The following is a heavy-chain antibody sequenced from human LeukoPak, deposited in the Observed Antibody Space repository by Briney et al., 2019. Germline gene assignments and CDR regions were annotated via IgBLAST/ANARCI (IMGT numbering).Heavy chain of an antibody. J-gene: IGHJ4*02. CDR2: IYTGGST. V-gene: IGHV4-4*07. Sequence: SETLSLTCTVSGGSISSYYWRWIRQPAGKELEWIGRIYTGGSTNYNPSLKSRVTMSVDTSKNQFPLKLSSVTAADTAVYYCARRRGWIPFGYWGQRTLVTVSS. CDR3: ARRRGWIPFGY. D-gene: IGHD6-19*01. CDR1: GGSISSYY.